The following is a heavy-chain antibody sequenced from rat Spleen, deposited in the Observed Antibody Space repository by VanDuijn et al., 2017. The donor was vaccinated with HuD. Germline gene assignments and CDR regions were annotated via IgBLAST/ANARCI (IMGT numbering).Heavy chain of an antibody. Sequence: EVQLVESGGGLVQPGSPLKLSCAASGFTFSSYWMYWIRQAPGKGLEWVSSINTDGGSTYYPDSVKGRFTISRDNAENTVYLQMNSLRSEDTATYYCAKDKDGGYVMDAWGQGASVTVSS. J-gene: IGHJ4*01. CDR2: INTDGGST. V-gene: IGHV5-58*01. D-gene: IGHD1-11*01. CDR1: GFTFSSYW. CDR3: AKDKDGGYVMDA.